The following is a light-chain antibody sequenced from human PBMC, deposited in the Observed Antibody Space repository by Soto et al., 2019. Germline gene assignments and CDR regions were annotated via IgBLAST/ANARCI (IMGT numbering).Light chain of an antibody. CDR3: SSYSGTNYHYV. CDR1: SSDVGGYNY. Sequence: QSALTQPPSASGSFRQSVTISCTGTSSDVGGYNYVSWYQQYPGKAPKLMIYEVSERPSGVPDRFSGSKSGNTASLTVSGLQADDEADYYCSSYSGTNYHYVFGTGTKLTVL. CDR2: EVS. V-gene: IGLV2-8*01. J-gene: IGLJ1*01.